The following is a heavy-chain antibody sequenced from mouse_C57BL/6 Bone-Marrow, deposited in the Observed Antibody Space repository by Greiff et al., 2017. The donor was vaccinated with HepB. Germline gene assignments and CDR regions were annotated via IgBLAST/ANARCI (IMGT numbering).Heavy chain of an antibody. CDR3: ARSGVVAIDAMDY. Sequence: QVHVKQSGAELVKPGASVKLSCKASGYTFTSYWMHWVKQRPGQGLEWIGMIHPNSGSTNYNEKFKSKATLTVDKSSSTAYMQLSSLTSEDSAVYYCARSGVVAIDAMDYWGQGTSVTVSS. CDR2: IHPNSGST. V-gene: IGHV1-64*01. D-gene: IGHD1-1*01. CDR1: GYTFTSYW. J-gene: IGHJ4*01.